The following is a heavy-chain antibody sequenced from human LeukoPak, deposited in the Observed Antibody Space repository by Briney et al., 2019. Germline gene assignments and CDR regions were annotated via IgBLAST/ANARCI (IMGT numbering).Heavy chain of an antibody. D-gene: IGHD5-18*01. CDR1: GFTFSSHG. V-gene: IGHV3-33*06. CDR3: AKDLSYGSNWFDH. J-gene: IGHJ5*02. Sequence: PGRSLRLSCAASGFTFSSHGMHWVRQAPGKGLEWVALIWYDGSKKNYADSVKGRFTISRDDSKSTLYLQINSLRAEDTAVYYCAKDLSYGSNWFDHWGQGTLVTVSS. CDR2: IWYDGSKK.